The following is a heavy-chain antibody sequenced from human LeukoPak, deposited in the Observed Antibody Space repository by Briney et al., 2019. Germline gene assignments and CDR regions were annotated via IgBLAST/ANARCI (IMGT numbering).Heavy chain of an antibody. V-gene: IGHV4-4*07. Sequence: PSETLSLTCTVSGGAISFYYWSWIRQPAGKGLEWIGRIYTSGSTNYNPSLKSRVTISVDTSKNQFSLKLSSVTAADTAVYYCARGDSSGWISRFWGQGTLVTVSS. CDR2: IYTSGST. CDR1: GGAISFYY. D-gene: IGHD6-19*01. J-gene: IGHJ4*02. CDR3: ARGDSSGWISRF.